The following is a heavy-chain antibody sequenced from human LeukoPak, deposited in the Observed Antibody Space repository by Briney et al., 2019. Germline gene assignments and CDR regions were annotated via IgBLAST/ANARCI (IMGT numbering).Heavy chain of an antibody. CDR1: GYTFTSYG. CDR2: ISAYNGNT. Sequence: ASVKVSCKASGYTFTSYGISWVRQAPGQGLEWMGWISAYNGNTHYAQKFQGRVTITADKSTSTAYMELSSLRSEDTAVYYCARDSAEQLADAFDIWGQGTMVTVSS. CDR3: ARDSAEQLADAFDI. V-gene: IGHV1-18*01. J-gene: IGHJ3*02. D-gene: IGHD6-13*01.